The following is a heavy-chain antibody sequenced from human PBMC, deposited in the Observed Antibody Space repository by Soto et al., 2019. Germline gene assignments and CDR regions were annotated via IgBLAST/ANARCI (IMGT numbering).Heavy chain of an antibody. V-gene: IGHV4-30-2*01. Sequence: LSLTCGVSGGTVSSGGYSWSWLRQPPGKALEWIGHIYQGGSNFYNPTFKSRVSMSMDRSKNQFSLSLTSVTAADTAVYYCARRGNYYFDVWGQGALVTVSS. CDR2: IYQGGSN. J-gene: IGHJ4*02. CDR3: ARRGNYYFDV. CDR1: GGTVSSGGYS. D-gene: IGHD1-26*01.